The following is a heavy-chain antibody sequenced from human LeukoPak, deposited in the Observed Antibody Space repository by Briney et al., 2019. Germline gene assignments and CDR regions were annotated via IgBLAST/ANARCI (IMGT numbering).Heavy chain of an antibody. J-gene: IGHJ4*02. V-gene: IGHV3-74*01. D-gene: IGHD2-8*01. CDR3: ARDHGLFDY. CDR2: INPDGSTT. Sequence: GGSLRLSCAASGFTLSSYWMHWVRQVPGKGLVWVSRINPDGSTTTYADSVKGRFTISRDNAKNTLYLQMNSLRAEDTAVYYCARDHGLFDYWGQGTLVTVSS. CDR1: GFTLSSYW.